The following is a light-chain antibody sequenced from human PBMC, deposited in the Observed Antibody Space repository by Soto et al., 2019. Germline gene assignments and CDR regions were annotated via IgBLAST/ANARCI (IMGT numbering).Light chain of an antibody. CDR3: QQYNKWPLT. CDR1: QSVSSN. V-gene: IGKV3-15*01. CDR2: GTS. Sequence: EIVMTQSPATLSESPGERATLSCRASQSVSSNLAWYPQKRGQAPRLLIYGTSTRATGIPARFSGSGSGTEFTLTISSLQSEDFAVYYCQQYNKWPLTFGGGTKVEIK. J-gene: IGKJ4*01.